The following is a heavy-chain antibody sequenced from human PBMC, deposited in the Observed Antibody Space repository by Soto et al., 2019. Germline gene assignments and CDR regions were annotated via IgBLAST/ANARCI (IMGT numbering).Heavy chain of an antibody. Sequence: ETLSLTCAVSGYSVRSGYFWGWIRQPPGKGLEWIGSMYHSGITYYNLSLKSRVTISVDTSKNQLSLKLSSSTAADTAVYYCARSMYSTSAQLYYGMDVWGQGSTVTVS. V-gene: IGHV4-38-2*01. CDR3: ARSMYSTSAQLYYGMDV. CDR1: GYSVRSGYF. D-gene: IGHD6-6*01. J-gene: IGHJ6*02. CDR2: MYHSGIT.